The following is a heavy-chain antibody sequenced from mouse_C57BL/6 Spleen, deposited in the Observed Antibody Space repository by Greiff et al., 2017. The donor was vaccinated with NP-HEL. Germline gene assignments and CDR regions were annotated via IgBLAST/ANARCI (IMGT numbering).Heavy chain of an antibody. CDR1: GYTFTSYG. CDR3: ARDITTVEEFDY. Sequence: QVQLKQSGAELARPGASVKLSCKASGYTFTSYGISWVKQRTGQGLEWIGEIYPRSGNTYYNEKFKGKATLTADKSSSTAYMELRSLTSEDSAVYFCARDITTVEEFDYWGQGTTLTVSS. V-gene: IGHV1-81*01. D-gene: IGHD1-1*01. J-gene: IGHJ2*01. CDR2: IYPRSGNT.